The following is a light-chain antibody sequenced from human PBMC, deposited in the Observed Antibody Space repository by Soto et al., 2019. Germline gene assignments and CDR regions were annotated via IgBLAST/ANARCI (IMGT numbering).Light chain of an antibody. CDR3: QSYDSSLSGSVV. CDR1: SSSVGTAYD. V-gene: IGLV1-40*01. J-gene: IGLJ2*01. Sequence: QSVLTQPPSVSGAPGQRVTISCTGSSSSVGTAYDVNWYQHLPGTAPKLLIYGSTHRPSGVPDRFSGSKSGTSASLAITRLQAEDAADYYCQSYDSSLSGSVVFGGGTKVTVL. CDR2: GST.